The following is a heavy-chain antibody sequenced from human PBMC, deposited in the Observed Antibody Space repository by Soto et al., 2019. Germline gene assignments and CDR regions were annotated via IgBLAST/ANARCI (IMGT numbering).Heavy chain of an antibody. Sequence: QVQLVESGGGVVQPGRSLRLSCAASGFTFSSYGMHWVRQAPGKGLEWVAVIWYDGSNKYYADSVKGRFTISRDNSENTLYLQMNSLRAEDTAVYYCARTGSSGWYFDYWGQGTLVTVSS. CDR2: IWYDGSNK. CDR3: ARTGSSGWYFDY. D-gene: IGHD6-19*01. J-gene: IGHJ4*02. CDR1: GFTFSSYG. V-gene: IGHV3-33*01.